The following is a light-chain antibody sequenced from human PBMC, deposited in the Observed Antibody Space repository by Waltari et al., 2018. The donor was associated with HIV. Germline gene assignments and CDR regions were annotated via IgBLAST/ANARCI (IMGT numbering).Light chain of an antibody. Sequence: QSALTQPASVSGSPGQSVTISCTGGNTDIGAFDLVSWYQQRSGEAPQLIIFGVTSRPSGVSSRFSGFNSGLTASLTISGLHDGDEAYYFCSSYSTLKTILFGGGTKLTV. V-gene: IGLV2-14*03. CDR2: GVT. CDR3: SSYSTLKTIL. CDR1: NTDIGAFDL. J-gene: IGLJ3*02.